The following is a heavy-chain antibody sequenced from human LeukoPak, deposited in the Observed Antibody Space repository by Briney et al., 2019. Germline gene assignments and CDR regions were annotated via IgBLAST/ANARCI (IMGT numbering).Heavy chain of an antibody. D-gene: IGHD5-12*01. CDR3: ARDRVEMATIIPSDY. Sequence: GGSLRLSCAASGFTFSSYSMNWVRQAPGKGLEWVSSISSSSSYIYYADSVKGRFTISRDNAKNSLYLQMNSLRAEDTAVYYCARDRVEMATIIPSDYWGQGTLVTVSS. V-gene: IGHV3-21*01. CDR1: GFTFSSYS. J-gene: IGHJ4*02. CDR2: ISSSSSYI.